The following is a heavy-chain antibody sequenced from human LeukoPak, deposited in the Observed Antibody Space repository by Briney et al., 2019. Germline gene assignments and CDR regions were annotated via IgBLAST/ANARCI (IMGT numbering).Heavy chain of an antibody. D-gene: IGHD1-26*01. CDR1: GYTFTSYG. CDR2: ISAYNGNT. CDR3: ASRAQSSGSAWYFDL. V-gene: IGHV1-18*01. Sequence: GVSVKVSCKASGYTFTSYGISWVRQAPGQGLEWMGWISAYNGNTNYAQKLQGRVTMTTDTSTSTAYLELRNLRSHDTAVYYCASRAQSSGSAWYFDLWGRGTLVTVSS. J-gene: IGHJ2*01.